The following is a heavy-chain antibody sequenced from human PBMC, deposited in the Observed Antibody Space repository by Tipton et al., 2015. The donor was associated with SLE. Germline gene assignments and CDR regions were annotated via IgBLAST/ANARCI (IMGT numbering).Heavy chain of an antibody. V-gene: IGHV4-59*01. CDR2: IYYDGNS. J-gene: IGHJ5*02. CDR1: GGSITNYY. Sequence: TLSLTCTVSGGSITNYYWTWIRQTPGKGLEWTGYIYYDGNSHYNPSLKSRLSISVDTSKNQFSLKLSSVTAADTAVYYCARDGGGDYGFDPWGQGTLVTVSS. CDR3: ARDGGGDYGFDP. D-gene: IGHD4-17*01.